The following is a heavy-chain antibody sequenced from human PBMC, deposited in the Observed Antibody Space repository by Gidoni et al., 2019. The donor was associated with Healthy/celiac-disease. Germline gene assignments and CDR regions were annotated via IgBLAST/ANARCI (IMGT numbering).Heavy chain of an antibody. V-gene: IGHV3-23*01. D-gene: IGHD3-22*01. Sequence: EVQLLESGGGLVQPGGSLRLSCAASGFNFSSYARSWVRQAPGKGLEWVSAISGSGGSTYYADSVKGRFTISRDNSKNTLYLQMNSLRAEDTAVYYCAKGTTSFDSSGYWDYFDYWGQGTLVTVSS. CDR3: AKGTTSFDSSGYWDYFDY. CDR2: ISGSGGST. J-gene: IGHJ4*02. CDR1: GFNFSSYA.